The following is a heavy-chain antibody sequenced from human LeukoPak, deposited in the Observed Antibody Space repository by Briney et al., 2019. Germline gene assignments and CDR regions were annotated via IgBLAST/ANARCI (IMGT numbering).Heavy chain of an antibody. D-gene: IGHD1-1*01. CDR1: RFTFSSYW. J-gene: IGHJ4*02. CDR2: IKQDGSEK. CDR3: ARKTILDY. V-gene: IGHV3-7*01. Sequence: GGSLRLSCAASRFTFSSYWMSWVRQAPGKGLEWVANIKQDGSEKYYVDSVKGRFTISRDNAKNSLYLQMNSLRAEDTAVYYCARKTILDYWGQGTLVTVSS.